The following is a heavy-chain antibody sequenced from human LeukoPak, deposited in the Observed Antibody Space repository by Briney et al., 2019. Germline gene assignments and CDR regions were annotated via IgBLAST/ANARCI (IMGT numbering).Heavy chain of an antibody. CDR3: ARQGGLPAAGSIYFHH. D-gene: IGHD6-13*01. V-gene: IGHV4-61*01. CDR2: IHYIGST. Sequence: SETLSLTCTVSGGSVRSTSYYWSWIRQPPGKGLEWIGYIHYIGSTNYNPSLKSRVTMSVDTPKNQFSLKMSSVTAADTAIYYCARQGGLPAAGSIYFHHWGQGTLVTVSS. CDR1: GGSVRSTSYY. J-gene: IGHJ1*01.